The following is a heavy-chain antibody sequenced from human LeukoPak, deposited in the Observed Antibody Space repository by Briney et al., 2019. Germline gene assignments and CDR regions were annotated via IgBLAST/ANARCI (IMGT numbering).Heavy chain of an antibody. J-gene: IGHJ5*02. V-gene: IGHV3-74*01. D-gene: IGHD6-19*01. CDR1: GFTFNRHW. Sequence: GGSLRLSCAASGFTFNRHWMHWVRQAPGKGLVWVSRSNSDGSSTVYADSAKGRFTISRDNAKNTLYLQMNSLRAEDTAVYYCARGAGIYYTTGWTGWFDPWGQGTLVTVTS. CDR2: SNSDGSST. CDR3: ARGAGIYYTTGWTGWFDP.